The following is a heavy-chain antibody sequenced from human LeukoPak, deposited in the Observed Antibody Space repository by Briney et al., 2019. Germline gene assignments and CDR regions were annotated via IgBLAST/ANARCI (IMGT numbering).Heavy chain of an antibody. Sequence: GASVTVSCKASGYTFTGYYLHWVRQAPGEGLEWMGWINPNSGGTNYAQKFQDRVTITRDTSISTAYMELSGLRSDDTAVYYCARQGVFGGYSYGYGYWGQGTLVTVSS. J-gene: IGHJ4*02. CDR1: GYTFTGYY. CDR3: ARQGVFGGYSYGYGY. CDR2: INPNSGGT. V-gene: IGHV1-2*02. D-gene: IGHD5-18*01.